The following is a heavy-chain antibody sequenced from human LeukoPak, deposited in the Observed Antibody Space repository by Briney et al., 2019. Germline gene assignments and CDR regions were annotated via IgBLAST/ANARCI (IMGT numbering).Heavy chain of an antibody. CDR3: AKVVPHNCFDT. V-gene: IGHV3-74*01. Sequence: PGGSLRLSCAASGITFGNNWMHWVRQGPGKGLVWISRINSDGGGAIYADSVKGRFTVSRDNAKNTRYLQMNSLRAEDTAVYYCAKVVPHNCFDTGGQGPLVTVSS. J-gene: IGHJ5*02. CDR2: INSDGGGA. CDR1: GITFGNNW.